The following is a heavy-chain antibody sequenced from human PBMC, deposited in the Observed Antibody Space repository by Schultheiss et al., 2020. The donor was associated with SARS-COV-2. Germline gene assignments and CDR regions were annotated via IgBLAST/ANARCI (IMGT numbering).Heavy chain of an antibody. CDR1: GGSISKGGYY. CDR2: IYHSGST. D-gene: IGHD2/OR15-2a*01. Sequence: SQTLSLTCTVSGGSISKGGYYWNWIRQHPGKGLEWIGHIYHSGSTFYNPSLKSRLTISVDTSENQFSLKLSSVTAADTAVYYCARDRNTVNFFDYWGQGTLVTVSS. V-gene: IGHV4-31*03. J-gene: IGHJ4*02. CDR3: ARDRNTVNFFDY.